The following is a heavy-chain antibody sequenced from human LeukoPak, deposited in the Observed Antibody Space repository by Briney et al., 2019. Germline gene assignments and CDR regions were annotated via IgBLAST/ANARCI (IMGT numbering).Heavy chain of an antibody. CDR3: ARGRAVAEY. V-gene: IGHV4-4*07. CDR1: GGSISNYY. Sequence: PSETLSLTCTVSGGSISNYYWSWIRQPAGQGLEWIGRINTSGSTNYNPSLKSRVTMSADTSKNQFSLQLSSVTATDTAVYCCARGRAVAEYWGQGILVAVSS. D-gene: IGHD6-19*01. J-gene: IGHJ4*02. CDR2: INTSGST.